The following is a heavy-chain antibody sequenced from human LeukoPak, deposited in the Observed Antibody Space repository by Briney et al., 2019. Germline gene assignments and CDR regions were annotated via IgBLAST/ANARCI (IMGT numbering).Heavy chain of an antibody. CDR3: AKVNVNVVVIAYFHY. CDR1: GFTFSSYG. CDR2: IRYDGSNK. D-gene: IGHD2-21*01. V-gene: IGHV3-30*02. J-gene: IGHJ4*02. Sequence: GGSLRLSCAASGFTFSSYGMHWVRQAPGKGLEWVAFIRYDGSNKYYADSVKGRFTISRDNSKNTLYLQMNSLRAEDTAVYYCAKVNVNVVVIAYFHYWGQGTLVTVSS.